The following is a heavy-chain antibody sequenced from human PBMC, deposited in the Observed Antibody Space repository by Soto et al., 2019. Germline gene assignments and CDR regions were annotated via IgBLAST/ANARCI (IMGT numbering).Heavy chain of an antibody. CDR2: IYYSGST. V-gene: IGHV4-39*01. CDR1: GGSISSSSYY. CDR3: ARQYSSSWYTHWYFDL. J-gene: IGHJ2*01. D-gene: IGHD6-13*01. Sequence: SETLSLTCTVSGGSISSSSYYWGWIRQPPGKGLEWIGSIYYSGSTYYNPSLKSRVTISVDTSKNQFSLKLSSLTAADTAVYYCARQYSSSWYTHWYFDLWGRGTLVTVSS.